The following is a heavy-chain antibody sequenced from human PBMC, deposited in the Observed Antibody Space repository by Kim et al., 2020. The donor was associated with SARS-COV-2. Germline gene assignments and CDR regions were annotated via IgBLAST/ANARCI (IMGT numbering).Heavy chain of an antibody. J-gene: IGHJ4*02. V-gene: IGHV1-18*01. Sequence: ASVKVSCKASGYTFTSYGISWVRQAPGQGLEWMGWISAYNGNTNYAQKLQGRVTMTTDTSTSTAYMELRSLRSDDTAVYYCARDFFFVIAEVAGGLSYHQSFDYWGQGTLVTVSS. CDR1: GYTFTSYG. D-gene: IGHD6-19*01. CDR2: ISAYNGNT. CDR3: ARDFFFVIAEVAGGLSYHQSFDY.